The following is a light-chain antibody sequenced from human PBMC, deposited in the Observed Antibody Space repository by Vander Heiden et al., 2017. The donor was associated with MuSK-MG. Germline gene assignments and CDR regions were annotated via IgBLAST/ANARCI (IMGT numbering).Light chain of an antibody. V-gene: IGKV3-20*01. CDR2: GAS. J-gene: IGKJ1*01. Sequence: EIVLTQSPGTLSLSPGERATLSCRASQSVSRSYLAWYQQKPGQAPRLLIYGASSRATGIPDRFSGSGSGTDFTLTISRLEPEDFAVYYCQEYGSSRTFGQGTKVEI. CDR1: QSVSRSY. CDR3: QEYGSSRT.